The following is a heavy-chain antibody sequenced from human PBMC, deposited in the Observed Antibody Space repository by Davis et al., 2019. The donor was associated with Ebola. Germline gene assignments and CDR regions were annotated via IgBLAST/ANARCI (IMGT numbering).Heavy chain of an antibody. D-gene: IGHD3-22*01. V-gene: IGHV4-34*01. Sequence: PSETLSLTCAVYGGSFSGYYWSWIRQPPGKGLEWIGEIYHSGSTNYNPSLKSRVTISVDKSKNQFSLKLSSVTAVDTAVYYCARVSPSYYYDSSVDYWGQGTLVTVSS. CDR1: GGSFSGYY. CDR2: IYHSGST. CDR3: ARVSPSYYYDSSVDY. J-gene: IGHJ4*02.